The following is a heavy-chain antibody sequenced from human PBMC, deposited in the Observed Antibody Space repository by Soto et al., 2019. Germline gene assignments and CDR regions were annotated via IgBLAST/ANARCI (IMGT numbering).Heavy chain of an antibody. CDR1: GDSINDYY. V-gene: IGHV4-4*07. D-gene: IGHD5-12*01. J-gene: IGHJ4*02. CDR2: IYTSGST. Sequence: SETLSLTCTVSGDSINDYYWSWIRQPAGKGLEWIGRIYTSGSTDYNPSLKSRVTISIDMSKNQFSLKVTSMTAADTAVYYCARERREKIHDGYDIDYWGQGTLVTVSS. CDR3: ARERREKIHDGYDIDY.